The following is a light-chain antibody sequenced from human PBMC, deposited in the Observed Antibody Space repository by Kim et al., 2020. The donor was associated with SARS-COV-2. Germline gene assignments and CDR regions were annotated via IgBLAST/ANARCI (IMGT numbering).Light chain of an antibody. Sequence: DIQMTQSPSTLSASIGERVTITCRASHNINIGLAWYQQKPGKATNLLIYEASTLESGVPSRFSGSGSGTEFTLTINSLQPDDFATYYCQQYDGLSTFGQGTKVDIK. J-gene: IGKJ1*01. V-gene: IGKV1-5*01. CDR2: EAS. CDR3: QQYDGLST. CDR1: HNINIG.